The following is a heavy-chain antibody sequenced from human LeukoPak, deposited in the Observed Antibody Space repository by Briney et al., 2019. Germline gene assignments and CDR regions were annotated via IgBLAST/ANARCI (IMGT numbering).Heavy chain of an antibody. CDR3: ARDADVWFGDPTHNWFDP. CDR2: IYYSGST. CDR1: GGSISSSSYY. Sequence: SETLSLTCTVSGGSISSSSYYWGWIRQPPGKGLEWIGSIYYSGSTYYNPSLKSRVTISVDTSKNQFSLKLSSVTAADTAVYYSARDADVWFGDPTHNWFDPWGQGTLVTVSS. J-gene: IGHJ5*02. V-gene: IGHV4-39*07. D-gene: IGHD3-10*01.